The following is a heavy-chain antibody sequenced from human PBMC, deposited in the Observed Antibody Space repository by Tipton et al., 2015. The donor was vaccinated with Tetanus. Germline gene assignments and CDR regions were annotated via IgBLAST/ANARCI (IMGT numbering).Heavy chain of an antibody. V-gene: IGHV4-39*01. D-gene: IGHD5-12*01. CDR2: IFYTGSR. Sequence: TLSLTCAVSGVSIRSSTYFWGWIRQPPGKGLEWIGHIFYTGSRHYNPSLESRVTISVDTSKNQFSLKLDSVTAADAAVYYCARPGVGGYTGYYFDFWGQGTVVTVSS. CDR1: GVSIRSSTYF. J-gene: IGHJ4*02. CDR3: ARPGVGGYTGYYFDF.